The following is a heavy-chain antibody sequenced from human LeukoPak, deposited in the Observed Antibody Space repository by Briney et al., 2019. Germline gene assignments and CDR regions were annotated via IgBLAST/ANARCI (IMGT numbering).Heavy chain of an antibody. Sequence: PGGSLRLSCAASGFGFTAAWMSWVRQAPGKGLEWVANIKQDGSEKYYVDSVKGRFTISRDNAKNSLYLQMNSLRAEDTAVYYCARAFSSGWLDAFDIWGQGTMVTVSS. J-gene: IGHJ3*02. V-gene: IGHV3-7*01. D-gene: IGHD6-19*01. CDR2: IKQDGSEK. CDR3: ARAFSSGWLDAFDI. CDR1: GFGFTAAW.